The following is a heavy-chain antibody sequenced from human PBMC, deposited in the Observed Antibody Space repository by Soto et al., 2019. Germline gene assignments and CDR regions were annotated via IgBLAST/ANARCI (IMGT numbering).Heavy chain of an antibody. D-gene: IGHD6-13*01. V-gene: IGHV1-2*02. CDR2: INPNSGGT. Sequence: ASVKVSCKASGYTFTGYYMHWGRQAPGQGLEWMGWINPNSGGTNYAQKFQGRVTMTRDTSISTAYMELSMLRSDDTAVYYCARGGKAAAEADYSYYYAMDVWGQVTPVTVS. CDR1: GYTFTGYY. CDR3: ARGGKAAAEADYSYYYAMDV. J-gene: IGHJ6*02.